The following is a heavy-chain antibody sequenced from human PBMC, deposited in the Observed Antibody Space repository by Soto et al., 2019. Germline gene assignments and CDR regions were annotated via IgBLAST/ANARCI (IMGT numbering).Heavy chain of an antibody. CDR2: ISYDGTNN. D-gene: IGHD6-19*01. CDR1: GFTFSHYG. V-gene: IGHV3-30*18. CDR3: AKDGGWLPGYYYYGMDV. J-gene: IGHJ6*02. Sequence: QVQLVESGGGVVQPGRSLRLSCAASGFTFSHYGMHWVRQAPGKGLEWVAVISYDGTNNYYADSVKDRFTISRDNSKSTMYLKMNSLRAEDTAVYDCAKDGGWLPGYYYYGMDVWGQGTTVTVSS.